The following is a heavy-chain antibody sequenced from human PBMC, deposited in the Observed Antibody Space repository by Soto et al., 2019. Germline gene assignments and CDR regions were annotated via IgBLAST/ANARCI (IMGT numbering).Heavy chain of an antibody. CDR1: GFTFSNYG. Sequence: GGSLRLSCAASGFTFSNYGMHWVRQAPGKGLEWVAVLWYDGSNKYYADSVKGRLTISRDNSKNTLYLQMNSLRAEDTAVYYCARDRPPTTVTMTFDPWGQGTLVTVSS. D-gene: IGHD4-17*01. CDR2: LWYDGSNK. V-gene: IGHV3-33*01. J-gene: IGHJ5*02. CDR3: ARDRPPTTVTMTFDP.